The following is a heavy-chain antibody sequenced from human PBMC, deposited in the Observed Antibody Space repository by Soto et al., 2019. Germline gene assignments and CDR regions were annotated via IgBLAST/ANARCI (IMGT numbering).Heavy chain of an antibody. CDR2: IKSKTDGGTT. V-gene: IGHV3-15*01. CDR3: TTDFTIFGVVIGAFDI. CDR1: GFTFSNAW. Sequence: SGGSLRLSCAASGFTFSNAWMSWVRQAPGKGLEWVGRIKSKTDGGTTDYAAPVKGRFTISRDDSKNTLYLQMNSLKTEDTAVYYCTTDFTIFGVVIGAFDIWGQGTMVTVSS. D-gene: IGHD3-3*01. J-gene: IGHJ3*02.